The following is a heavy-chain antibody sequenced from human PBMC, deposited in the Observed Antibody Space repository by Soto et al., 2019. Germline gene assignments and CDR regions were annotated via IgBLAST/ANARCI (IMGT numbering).Heavy chain of an antibody. J-gene: IGHJ6*02. CDR2: ISGSGGST. V-gene: IGHV3-23*01. CDR1: GSTFSSSA. Sequence: PGGSLRLSCAVSGSTFSSSAMSWVRQAPGKALEWVSAISGSGGSTYYADSAEGRFTISRDTSKHTLYLQMNSLRAEDTPVYYFAKESYYDVWSGYIDYEYDSMDSGGQGNTVTV. D-gene: IGHD3-3*01. CDR3: AKESYYDVWSGYIDYEYDSMDS.